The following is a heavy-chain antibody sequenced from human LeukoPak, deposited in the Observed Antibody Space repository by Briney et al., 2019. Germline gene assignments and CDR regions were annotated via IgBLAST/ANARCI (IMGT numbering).Heavy chain of an antibody. Sequence: GESLKISCKGSGYSFTNYWISWVRQMPGKGLERMGRIDPSDSDTNYSPSYQGHVTISADKSVTTAYLQWRSLKASDTAMYYCARFDSTGWNVYWGQGTLVTVSS. V-gene: IGHV5-10-1*01. J-gene: IGHJ4*02. D-gene: IGHD6-25*01. CDR2: IDPSDSDT. CDR3: ARFDSTGWNVY. CDR1: GYSFTNYW.